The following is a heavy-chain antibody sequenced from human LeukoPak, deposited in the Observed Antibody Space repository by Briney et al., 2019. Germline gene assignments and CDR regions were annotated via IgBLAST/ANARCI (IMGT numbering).Heavy chain of an antibody. CDR1: GFTFRNAW. D-gene: IGHD1-26*01. V-gene: IGHV3-7*04. CDR2: IKQDGSEK. J-gene: IGHJ4*02. CDR3: ARSALGAFDY. Sequence: GGSLRLSCAASGFTFRNAWMSWVRQAPGKGLEWVANIKQDGSEKYYVDSVRGRFTISRDNAKNSLYLQMNSLRAEDTAVYYCARSALGAFDYWGQGTLVTVSS.